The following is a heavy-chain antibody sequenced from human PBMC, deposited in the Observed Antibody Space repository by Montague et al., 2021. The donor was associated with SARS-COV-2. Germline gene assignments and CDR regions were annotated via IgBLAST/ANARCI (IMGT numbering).Heavy chain of an antibody. V-gene: IGHV4-4*02. CDR1: GGSISSGNW. D-gene: IGHD2-2*01. CDR3: ARRYCSSTSCPNWFDP. J-gene: IGHJ5*02. Sequence: SETLSLTCAVSGGSISSGNWWSWFRQPPGKGLEWIGEIYHSGSTNYNPSLKSRVTISVDKSKNQFSLRLSSVTAADTAVYYCARRYCSSTSCPNWFDPWGQGTLVTVSS. CDR2: IYHSGST.